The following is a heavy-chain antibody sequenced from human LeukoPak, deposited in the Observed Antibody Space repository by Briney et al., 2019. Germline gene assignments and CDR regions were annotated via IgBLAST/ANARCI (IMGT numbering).Heavy chain of an antibody. CDR2: IYHSGNT. V-gene: IGHV4-39*07. CDR3: ARDRTAVTGDGFDI. J-gene: IGHJ3*02. CDR1: GGSISISNYY. Sequence: SETLSLTCIVSGGSISISNYYWAWIRQPPGKGLEWIGSIYHSGNTCYNPSLKSRVTISVDTSKNQFSLKLISVTAADTAVYYCARDRTAVTGDGFDIWGQGTMVTVSS. D-gene: IGHD4-17*01.